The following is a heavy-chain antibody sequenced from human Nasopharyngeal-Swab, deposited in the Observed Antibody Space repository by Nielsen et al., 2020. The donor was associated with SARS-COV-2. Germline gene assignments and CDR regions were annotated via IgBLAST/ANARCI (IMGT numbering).Heavy chain of an antibody. J-gene: IGHJ6*02. CDR3: ARDPTPAVDSSSSLDYYYGMDV. V-gene: IGHV1-46*01. D-gene: IGHD6-6*01. Sequence: ASVKVSCKASGYTFTSYYMHWVRQAPGQGLEWMGIINPNGGSTSYAQKFQGRVTMTRDTSTSTVYMELSSLRSEDTAVYYCARDPTPAVDSSSSLDYYYGMDVWGQGTAVTVSS. CDR2: INPNGGST. CDR1: GYTFTSYY.